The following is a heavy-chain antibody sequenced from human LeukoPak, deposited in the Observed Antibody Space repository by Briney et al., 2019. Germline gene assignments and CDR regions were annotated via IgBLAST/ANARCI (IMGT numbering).Heavy chain of an antibody. J-gene: IGHJ4*02. V-gene: IGHV3-21*01. CDR2: ISSSSSYI. CDR1: GFTFSSYS. D-gene: IGHD6-19*01. Sequence: GGSLRLSCAASGFTFSSYSMNWVRQAPGKGLEWVSSISSSSSYIYYADSVKGRFTISRDSAKNSLYLQMNSLRAEDTAVYYCARAPSGWRSGGPYWGQGTLVTVSS. CDR3: ARAPSGWRSGGPY.